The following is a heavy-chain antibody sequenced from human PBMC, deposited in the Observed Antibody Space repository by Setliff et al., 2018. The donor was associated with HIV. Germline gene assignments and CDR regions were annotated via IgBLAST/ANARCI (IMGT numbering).Heavy chain of an antibody. CDR2: IYYSGST. J-gene: IGHJ4*02. V-gene: IGHV4-59*01. Sequence: SETLSLSCIVSGGSISSYYWSWIQQPPGKGLEWIGYIYYSGSTNYNPSLKNRVTISIDTSKKQFSLNLSSVTAADTAVYYCARDAGGSVGNYYFDYWGQGTLVTVSS. D-gene: IGHD2-15*01. CDR1: GGSISSYY. CDR3: ARDAGGSVGNYYFDY.